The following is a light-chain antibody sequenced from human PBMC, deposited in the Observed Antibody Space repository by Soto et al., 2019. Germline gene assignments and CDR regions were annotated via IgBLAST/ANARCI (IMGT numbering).Light chain of an antibody. J-gene: IGKJ5*01. V-gene: IGKV1D-12*01. CDR1: QDISSW. Sequence: DIQMTQSPSSLSASVGDRVTITCRASQDISSWLVWYQQKPGKAPKVLIFAASSLQSGVPSRFSGSGSGTDFTLTINSLQPEDFATYYCQQNNIWPITFGQGTRLETK. CDR2: AAS. CDR3: QQNNIWPIT.